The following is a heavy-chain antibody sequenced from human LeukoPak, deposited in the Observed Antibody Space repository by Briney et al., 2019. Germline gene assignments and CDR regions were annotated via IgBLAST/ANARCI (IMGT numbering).Heavy chain of an antibody. CDR1: GFTFSSYW. D-gene: IGHD2-2*01. V-gene: IGHV3-7*01. J-gene: IGHJ4*02. CDR3: ARGGGDIVVVPAAVDY. Sequence: GGSLRLSCAASGFTFSSYWMSWVRQAPGKGLEWVANIKQDGSEKYYVDSVKGRFTISRDNAKNSLYLQMNSLRAEDTAVYYCARGGGDIVVVPAAVDYWDQGTLVTVSS. CDR2: IKQDGSEK.